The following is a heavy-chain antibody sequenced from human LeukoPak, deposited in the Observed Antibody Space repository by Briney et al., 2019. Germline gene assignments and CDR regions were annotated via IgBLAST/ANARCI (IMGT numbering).Heavy chain of an antibody. CDR3: TRELWGFDY. J-gene: IGHJ4*02. D-gene: IGHD7-27*01. Sequence: SQTLSPTCAISGDSVSTNSAAWNWIRQSPSRGLEWLGRTYYRSKRYNEYAVSVRSRITIDADTSKNQFSVHLNSVTPEDTAVYYCTRELWGFDYWGQGTLVTVSS. V-gene: IGHV6-1*01. CDR2: TYYRSKRYN. CDR1: GDSVSTNSAA.